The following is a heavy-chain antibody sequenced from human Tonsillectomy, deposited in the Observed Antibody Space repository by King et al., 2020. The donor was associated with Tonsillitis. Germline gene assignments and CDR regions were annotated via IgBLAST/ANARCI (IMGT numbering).Heavy chain of an antibody. J-gene: IGHJ6*03. D-gene: IGHD3-3*01. CDR1: GFTFSSYG. Sequence: VQLVESGGGVVQPGRSLRLSCAASGFTFSSYGMHWVRQAPGKGLEWVAVIWYDGSNKYYADSVKGRFTISRDNSKNTLYLQMNSLRAEDTAVYYCARDGGLDDFCSGAKYYYYYMDVWGKGTTVTVSS. V-gene: IGHV3-33*08. CDR2: IWYDGSNK. CDR3: ARDGGLDDFCSGAKYYYYYMDV.